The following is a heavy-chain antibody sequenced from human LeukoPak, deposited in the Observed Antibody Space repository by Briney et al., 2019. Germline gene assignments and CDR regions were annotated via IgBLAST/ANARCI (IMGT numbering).Heavy chain of an antibody. CDR2: IDYSGST. Sequence: SETLSLTCTVSGGPISSHYWSWIRQPPGKGLEWIGYIDYSGSTAYNPSHNGRVAVSLDTSKNQFSMKLRSVAAADTDVYYGARLNGGNWGPGILVTVSS. D-gene: IGHD4-23*01. CDR3: ARLNGGN. CDR1: GGPISSHY. V-gene: IGHV4-59*08. J-gene: IGHJ4*02.